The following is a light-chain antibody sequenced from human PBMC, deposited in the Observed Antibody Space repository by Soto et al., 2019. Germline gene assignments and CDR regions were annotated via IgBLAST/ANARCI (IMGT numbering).Light chain of an antibody. CDR3: QQHSNWPWT. Sequence: IPLSQSPGTLYLSPGERATLSCRASQSVSSYLAWYQQKPGQAPRLLIYDAYNRATGIPARFSGSGSGTDFTLTIRSLEPEDFAVYYCQQHSNWPWTFGQGTKVDIK. CDR1: QSVSSY. J-gene: IGKJ1*01. CDR2: DAY. V-gene: IGKV3-11*01.